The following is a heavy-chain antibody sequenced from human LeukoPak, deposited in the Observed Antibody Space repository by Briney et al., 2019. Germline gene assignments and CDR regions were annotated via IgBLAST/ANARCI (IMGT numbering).Heavy chain of an antibody. D-gene: IGHD1-26*01. V-gene: IGHV3-72*01. CDR3: ARRSNSYYTFDY. J-gene: IGHJ4*02. Sequence: PGGSLRLSCAASGFTFSDHYMDWVRQAPGKGLGWLARSRDKAKSYSTEHAASVKGRFTISRDNSKNSLYLQMDSLKTEDTVVYYCARRSNSYYTFDYWGQGTLVTVSS. CDR1: GFTFSDHY. CDR2: SRDKAKSYST.